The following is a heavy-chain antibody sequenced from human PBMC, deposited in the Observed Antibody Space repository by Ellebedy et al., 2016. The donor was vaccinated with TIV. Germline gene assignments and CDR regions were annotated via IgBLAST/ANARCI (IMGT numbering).Heavy chain of an antibody. CDR3: ARDRGDYSISGP. D-gene: IGHD4-11*01. CDR1: GFTFGRYR. Sequence: GESLKISXVASGFTFGRYRMHWVRQAPGNKLVWVSRIKSDGSSTTYADSVKGRFTTSRDNARNTLYLQMNSLRGEDTAVYFCARDRGDYSISGPWGQGTLVTVPS. V-gene: IGHV3-74*01. CDR2: IKSDGSST. J-gene: IGHJ5*02.